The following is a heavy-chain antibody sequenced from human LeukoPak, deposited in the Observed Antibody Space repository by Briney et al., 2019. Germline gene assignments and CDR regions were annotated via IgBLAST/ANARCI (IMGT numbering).Heavy chain of an antibody. CDR2: IWYDGNNK. CDR3: AKDLVDCSSTSFSYYFDY. J-gene: IGHJ4*02. Sequence: GGPLRLSCAASGFTFSRYGMHWVRQATGKGLEWVVVIWYDGNNKYYADSVKGRFTISRDESENTLYLQMNSMRAEDTAVYYCAKDLVDCSSTSFSYYFDYGGQGSLVTVSS. D-gene: IGHD2-2*01. CDR1: GFTFSRYG. V-gene: IGHV3-33*03.